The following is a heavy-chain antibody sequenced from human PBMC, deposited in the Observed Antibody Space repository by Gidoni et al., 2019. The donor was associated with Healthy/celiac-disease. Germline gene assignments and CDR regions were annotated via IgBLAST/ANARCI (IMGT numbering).Heavy chain of an antibody. CDR2: INHSGST. J-gene: IGHJ4*02. Sequence: QVQLQQWGAGLLKPSETLSLTCAVYGGSFSGYYWSWIRQPPGKGLEWIGEINHSGSTNYNPSLKSRVIISVDTSKNQFSLKLSSVTAADTAVYYCARKDTAMVPDYWGQGTLVTVSS. D-gene: IGHD5-18*01. CDR3: ARKDTAMVPDY. CDR1: GGSFSGYY. V-gene: IGHV4-34*01.